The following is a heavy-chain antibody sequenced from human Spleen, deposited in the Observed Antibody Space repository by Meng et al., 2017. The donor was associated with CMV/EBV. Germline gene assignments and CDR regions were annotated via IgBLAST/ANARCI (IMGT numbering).Heavy chain of an antibody. J-gene: IGHJ4*02. CDR1: GFTFTGYY. CDR2: INPNSGDT. Sequence: ASVKVSCKASGFTFTGYYIHWVRQAPGQGLEWMGWINPNSGDTMSAQRFQGRVTMTRDTSMSTAYMELRSLRSDDTAVYYCARDSPVYCSSISCLALTFIDHWGQGTLVTVSS. V-gene: IGHV1-2*02. CDR3: ARDSPVYCSSISCLALTFIDH. D-gene: IGHD2-2*01.